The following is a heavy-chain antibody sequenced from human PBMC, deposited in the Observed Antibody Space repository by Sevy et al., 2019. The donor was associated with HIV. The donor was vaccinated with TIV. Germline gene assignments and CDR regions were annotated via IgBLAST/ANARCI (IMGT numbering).Heavy chain of an antibody. D-gene: IGHD1-1*01. J-gene: IGHJ4*02. Sequence: GGSLRLSCTASGFTFGDYCMSWVRQAPGKGLEWVAFLKSDVYGGTVDHAASVRGRFVISRDDSKTIAYLQMNDLKAEEAGVYYCTRWKAAQCIFDCWGQGALVTVSS. CDR2: LKSDVYGGTV. CDR1: GFTFGDYC. CDR3: TRWKAAQCIFDC. V-gene: IGHV3-49*04.